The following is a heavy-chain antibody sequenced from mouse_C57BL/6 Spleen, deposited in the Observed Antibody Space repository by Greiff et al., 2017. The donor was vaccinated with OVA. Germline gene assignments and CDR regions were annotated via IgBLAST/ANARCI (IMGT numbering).Heavy chain of an antibody. CDR1: GYSITSGYY. J-gene: IGHJ2*01. V-gene: IGHV3-6*01. CDR3: ARSYDYDCYYDY. D-gene: IGHD2-4*01. CDR2: IRYDGSN. Sequence: ESGPGLVKPSPSLSLTCSVTGYSITSGYYWNWIRKFPGNKLEWVGYIRYDGSNNYNASLKNRISLTRDTSKNQFSLTLNSVTTKDTATYYCARSYDYDCYYDYWGQGATLSVSS.